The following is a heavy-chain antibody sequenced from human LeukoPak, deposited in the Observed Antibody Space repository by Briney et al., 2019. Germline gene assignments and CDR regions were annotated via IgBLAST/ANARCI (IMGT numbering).Heavy chain of an antibody. D-gene: IGHD6-6*01. V-gene: IGHV1-8*03. J-gene: IGHJ6*03. CDR2: MNPNSGNT. CDR3: ARGVAARSQPYYYYYMDV. CDR1: GYTFTSYD. Sequence: VASVRVSCKASGYTFTSYDINWVRRAPGQGLEWMGWMNPNSGNTDYAQKFQGRVTITRNTSISTAYMELSSLRSEDTAVYYCARGVAARSQPYYYYYMDVWGKGTTVTVSS.